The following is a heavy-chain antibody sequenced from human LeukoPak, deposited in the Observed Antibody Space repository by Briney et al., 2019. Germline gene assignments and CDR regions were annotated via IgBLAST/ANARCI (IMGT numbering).Heavy chain of an antibody. V-gene: IGHV1-69*05. CDR1: GYTFIGYY. CDR2: IIPIFGTA. D-gene: IGHD2-21*02. Sequence: GASVKVSCKASGYTFIGYYMHWVRQAPGQGLEWMGRIIPIFGTANYAQKFQGRVTITTDESTRTAYMELSSLRSEDTAVYYCAAECGGDCYSGWFDAWGQGTLVTVS. J-gene: IGHJ5*02. CDR3: AAECGGDCYSGWFDA.